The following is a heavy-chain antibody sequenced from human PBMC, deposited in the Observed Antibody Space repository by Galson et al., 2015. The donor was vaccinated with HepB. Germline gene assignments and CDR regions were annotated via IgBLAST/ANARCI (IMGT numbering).Heavy chain of an antibody. D-gene: IGHD6-13*01. V-gene: IGHV3-49*03. CDR1: GFTFGDYA. Sequence: SLRLSCAASGFTFGDYAMSWFRQAPGKGLEWVGFIRSKAYGGTTEYAASVKGRFTISRDDSKSIAYLQMNSLKTEDTAVYYCTRDHGSIAAARFFDYWGQGTLVTVSS. J-gene: IGHJ4*02. CDR3: TRDHGSIAAARFFDY. CDR2: IRSKAYGGTT.